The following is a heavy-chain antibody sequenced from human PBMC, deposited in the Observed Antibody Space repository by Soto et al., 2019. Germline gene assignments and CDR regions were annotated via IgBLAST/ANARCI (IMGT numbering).Heavy chain of an antibody. Sequence: QVQLVQSGAEVKKPGASVKVSCKASGYTFTSYDINWVRQATGQGLEWMGWMNPNSGNTGYAQKCPGRVPLTRNPPISPAYMELSSLRSEDTAVYYCARGPYYDFWSGYSVPFDPWGQGTLVTVSS. CDR3: ARGPYYDFWSGYSVPFDP. J-gene: IGHJ5*02. D-gene: IGHD3-3*01. CDR2: MNPNSGNT. CDR1: GYTFTSYD. V-gene: IGHV1-8*01.